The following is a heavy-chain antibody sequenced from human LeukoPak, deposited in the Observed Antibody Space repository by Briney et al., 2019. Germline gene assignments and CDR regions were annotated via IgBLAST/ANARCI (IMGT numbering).Heavy chain of an antibody. CDR1: GFTFSSYA. CDR3: ARDREGYCSGGSCGGYDFDY. Sequence: GGSLRLSCAASGFTFSSYAMSWVRQAPGKGLEWVSSISNIGSYIYHADSVKGRFTISRDNAKNSLYLQMNSLSAEDTAVYYCARDREGYCSGGSCGGYDFDYWGQGALV. J-gene: IGHJ4*02. V-gene: IGHV3-21*01. D-gene: IGHD2-15*01. CDR2: ISNIGSYI.